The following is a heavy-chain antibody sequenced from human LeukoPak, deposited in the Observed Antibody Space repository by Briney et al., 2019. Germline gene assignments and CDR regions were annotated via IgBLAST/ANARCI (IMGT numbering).Heavy chain of an antibody. D-gene: IGHD3-22*01. CDR1: GFTFDDYG. Sequence: GGSLRLSCAASGFTFDDYGMSWVRQAPGKGLEWISGVNWNGGSTGYADSVKGRFTISRDNAKNSLYLQMNSLRAEDAAVYYCAKGGYYDSSGYPWYWGQGTLVTVSS. CDR2: VNWNGGST. J-gene: IGHJ4*02. CDR3: AKGGYYDSSGYPWY. V-gene: IGHV3-20*04.